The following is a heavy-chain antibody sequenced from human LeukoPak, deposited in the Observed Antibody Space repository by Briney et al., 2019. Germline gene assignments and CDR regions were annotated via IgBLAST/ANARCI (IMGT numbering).Heavy chain of an antibody. CDR3: ARDPDSSSWSRRFDP. CDR1: GGTFSSYA. CDR2: IIPIFGTA. J-gene: IGHJ5*02. D-gene: IGHD6-13*01. V-gene: IGHV1-69*01. Sequence: SVKVSCKASGGTFSSYAISWVRQAPGQGLEWMGGIIPIFGTANYAQKFQGRVTITADESTSTAYMELSSLRSEDTAVYYCARDPDSSSWSRRFDPWGQGTLVTVSS.